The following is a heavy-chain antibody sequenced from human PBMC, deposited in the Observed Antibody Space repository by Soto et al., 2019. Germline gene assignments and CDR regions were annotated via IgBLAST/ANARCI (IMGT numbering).Heavy chain of an antibody. Sequence: SETLSLTCTVSGDSMSSSNWWNWVRQPPGKGLEWIGEAHHSGRTNYNPSLKSRVTISVDRSQNHFSLQLTSVTAADTAVYYCARSEATALYYWGQGTLVTVSS. CDR1: GDSMSSSNW. V-gene: IGHV4-4*02. J-gene: IGHJ4*02. CDR2: AHHSGRT. CDR3: ARSEATALYY.